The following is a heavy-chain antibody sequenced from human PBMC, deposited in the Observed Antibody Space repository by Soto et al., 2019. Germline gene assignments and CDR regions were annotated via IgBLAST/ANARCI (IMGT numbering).Heavy chain of an antibody. Sequence: SVKVSCKASGGTLSSYAISWVRQAPGQGLEWMGGIIPIFGTANYAQKFQGRVTITADKSTTTAYMELSSLRSEDTAVYYCARDEQWLAHGTEVLGQQTTLIPSS. D-gene: IGHD6-19*01. CDR1: GGTLSSYA. V-gene: IGHV1-69*06. CDR2: IIPIFGTA. CDR3: ARDEQWLAHGTEV. J-gene: IGHJ6*02.